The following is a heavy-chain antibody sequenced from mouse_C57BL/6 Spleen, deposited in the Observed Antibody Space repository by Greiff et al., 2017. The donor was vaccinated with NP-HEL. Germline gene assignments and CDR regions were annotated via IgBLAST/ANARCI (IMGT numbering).Heavy chain of an antibody. V-gene: IGHV1-64*01. Sequence: QVQLQQPGAELVKPGASVKLSCKASGYTFTSYWMHWVKQRPGQGLEWIGMIHPNSGSTNYNEKFKSKATLTVDKSSSTAYMQLSSLTSEDSAFYYCARSPDGYYVYFDYWGQGTTLTVSS. CDR1: GYTFTSYW. CDR2: IHPNSGST. D-gene: IGHD2-3*01. CDR3: ARSPDGYYVYFDY. J-gene: IGHJ2*01.